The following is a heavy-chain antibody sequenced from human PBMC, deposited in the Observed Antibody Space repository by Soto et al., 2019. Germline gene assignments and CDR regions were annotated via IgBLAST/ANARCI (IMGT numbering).Heavy chain of an antibody. CDR3: ARERCCSSTSCYSNDYYYYGMDV. CDR1: AYTFTGYY. Sequence: PVKVSCKASAYTFTGYYIHWVLQAHRQGLEWMGWINPNSGGTNYAQKFQGWVTMTRDTSISTAYMELSRLRSDDTAVYYCARERCCSSTSCYSNDYYYYGMDVRGQGTT. CDR2: INPNSGGT. V-gene: IGHV1-2*04. J-gene: IGHJ6*02. D-gene: IGHD2-2*01.